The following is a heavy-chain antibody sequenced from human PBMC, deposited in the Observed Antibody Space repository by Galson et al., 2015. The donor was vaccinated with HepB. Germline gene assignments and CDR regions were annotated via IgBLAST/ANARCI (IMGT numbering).Heavy chain of an antibody. V-gene: IGHV3-23*01. D-gene: IGHD6-25*01. Sequence: SLRLACAASGFTFSTYAMSWLRQAPGRGLEWVSAISGNGGTTYSADSVEGRFTISRDNSENTLHLQMNSLRAEDTAVYYCASSSGGNQPFDYWGQGPLVTVSS. CDR3: ASSSGGNQPFDY. CDR1: GFTFSTYA. J-gene: IGHJ4*02. CDR2: ISGNGGTT.